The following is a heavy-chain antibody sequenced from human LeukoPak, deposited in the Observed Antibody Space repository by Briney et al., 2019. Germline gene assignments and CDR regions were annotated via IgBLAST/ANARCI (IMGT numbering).Heavy chain of an antibody. CDR2: INQSGGT. CDR3: ARGAAAAGPDYYYYYMDV. Sequence: PSETLSLTCAVYGGSFSGYYWSWIRQPPWKGLEWMGEINQSGGTNYNPSLKSRVTISVDTSKNQFSLKLSSVTAADTAVYYCARGAAAAGPDYYYYYMDVWGKGTTVTVSS. D-gene: IGHD6-13*01. CDR1: GGSFSGYY. V-gene: IGHV4-34*01. J-gene: IGHJ6*03.